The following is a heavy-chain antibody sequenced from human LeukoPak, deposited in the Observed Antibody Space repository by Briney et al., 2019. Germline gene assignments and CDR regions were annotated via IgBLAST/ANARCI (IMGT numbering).Heavy chain of an antibody. CDR3: ARVGNYYDSSGYFGTQFDAFDI. V-gene: IGHV3-74*01. Sequence: GGSLRLSCAASGFTFSSYWMHWVRQAPGKGLVWVSRINSDGSSTSYADSVKGRFTISRDNAKNTLYLQMNSLRAEDTAVYYCARVGNYYDSSGYFGTQFDAFDIWGQGTMVTVSS. J-gene: IGHJ3*02. D-gene: IGHD3-22*01. CDR2: INSDGSST. CDR1: GFTFSSYW.